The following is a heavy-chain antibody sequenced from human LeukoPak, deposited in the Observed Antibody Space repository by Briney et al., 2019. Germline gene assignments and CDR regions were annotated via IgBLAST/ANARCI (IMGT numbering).Heavy chain of an antibody. CDR2: ISSDGTST. D-gene: IGHD2-15*01. J-gene: IGHJ5*02. V-gene: IGHV3-74*01. CDR1: GFTLSNYW. Sequence: GGSPRLSCAASGFTLSNYWMHWVRQVPGKGLVWVTRISSDGTSTSYADSVKGRFTVSRDNAKNTLYLQMSSLRAEDTAVYYCVRAPSGGWDGWFDPWGQGTLVTVSS. CDR3: VRAPSGGWDGWFDP.